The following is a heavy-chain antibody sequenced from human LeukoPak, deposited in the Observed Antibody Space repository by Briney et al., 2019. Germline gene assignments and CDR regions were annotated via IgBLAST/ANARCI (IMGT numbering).Heavy chain of an antibody. CDR3: AKSPRSAADNWFDP. D-gene: IGHD6-13*01. Sequence: GGSLRLSCAASGFTLSTYAMSWVRQAPGKGLEWVSGISAGGGSTYYADSVKGRFTISRDNSKNTLYLQVNSLTVEDTAVYYCAKSPRSAADNWFDPWGQGTLVTVSS. CDR2: ISAGGGST. V-gene: IGHV3-23*01. CDR1: GFTLSTYA. J-gene: IGHJ5*02.